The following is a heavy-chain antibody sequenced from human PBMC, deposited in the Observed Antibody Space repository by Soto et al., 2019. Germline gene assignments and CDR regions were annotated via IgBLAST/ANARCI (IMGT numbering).Heavy chain of an antibody. CDR1: GGSFSGYY. CDR2: INHSGST. J-gene: IGHJ5*02. D-gene: IGHD3-3*01. Sequence: SETLSLTCAVYGGSFSGYYWSWIRQPPGKGLEWIGEINHSGSTNYNPSLKSRVTISVDTSKNQFSLKLSSVTAADTAVYYCAREGGRFLEWSRGFDPWGQGTLVTVSS. CDR3: AREGGRFLEWSRGFDP. V-gene: IGHV4-34*01.